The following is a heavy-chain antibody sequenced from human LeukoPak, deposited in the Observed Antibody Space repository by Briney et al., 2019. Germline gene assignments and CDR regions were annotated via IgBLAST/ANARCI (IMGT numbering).Heavy chain of an antibody. J-gene: IGHJ6*03. CDR1: GYTFTDFG. V-gene: IGHV1-18*01. D-gene: IGHD5-18*01. Sequence: ASVKVSCKTSGYTFTDFGMSWVRQAPGQGLEWMGWISAYNGNTNYAQKLQGRVTMTTDTSTSTAYMELRSLRSDDTAVYYCAREPGYSYGSNYYYMDVWGKGTTVTVSS. CDR3: AREPGYSYGSNYYYMDV. CDR2: ISAYNGNT.